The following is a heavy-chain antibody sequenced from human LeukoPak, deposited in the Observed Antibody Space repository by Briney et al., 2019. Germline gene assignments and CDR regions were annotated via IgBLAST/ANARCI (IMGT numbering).Heavy chain of an antibody. CDR1: GFTFSSLG. V-gene: IGHV3-30*18. J-gene: IGHJ4*02. CDR2: ISSDGSQA. CDR3: VKEDKDTYYFDY. Sequence: GGSLRLSCAASGFTFSSLGMHWVRHAPGKGPEWLTIISSDGSQAHYADSVKGRFTISRDSSKNMLYLQMNSLRADDTAVYYCVKEDKDTYYFDYWGQGTLVTVAS.